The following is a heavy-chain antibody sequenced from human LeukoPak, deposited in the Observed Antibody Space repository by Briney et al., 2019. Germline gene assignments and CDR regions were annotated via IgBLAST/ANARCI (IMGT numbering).Heavy chain of an antibody. J-gene: IGHJ4*02. CDR1: GFTFSDHY. V-gene: IGHV3-72*01. CDR2: SRNKANSYST. CDR3: ARSIRDGGGAYYHDY. D-gene: IGHD2-21*01. Sequence: GGSLRVSCAASGFTFSDHYMDWVRQAPGKGPEWVGRSRNKANSYSTEYAASVKGRFTISRDDSRSSLHLQVNSLETEDTAVYYCARSIRDGGGAYYHDYWGQGTRVTVSS.